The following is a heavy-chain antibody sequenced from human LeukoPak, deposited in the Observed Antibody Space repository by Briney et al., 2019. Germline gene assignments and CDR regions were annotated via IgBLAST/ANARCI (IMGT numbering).Heavy chain of an antibody. CDR1: GFTVSSNY. D-gene: IGHD3-22*01. CDR3: AKGTYYYDSSGYYYGPTFDN. V-gene: IGHV3-53*01. Sequence: GGSLRLSCAASGFTVSSNYMSWVRQAPGKGLEWVSVIYSGGSTYYADSVKGRFTISRHNSKNTLILQMNSLRAEDTAVYYCAKGTYYYDSSGYYYGPTFDNWGQGTLVTVSA. J-gene: IGHJ4*02. CDR2: IYSGGST.